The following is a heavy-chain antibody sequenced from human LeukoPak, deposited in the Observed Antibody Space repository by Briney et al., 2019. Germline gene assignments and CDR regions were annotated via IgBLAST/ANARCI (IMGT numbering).Heavy chain of an antibody. CDR1: GYTFTNYG. CDR3: ARDRGQTGYYWSYYYYMDV. D-gene: IGHD3-9*01. CDR2: VSAYADNT. J-gene: IGHJ6*03. V-gene: IGHV1-18*01. Sequence: ASVKVSCKASGYTFTNYGITWVRQAPGQGLEWMGWVSAYADNTSYVQKIQGRVTMTTDTSTNTAYMELRSLRSDDTAVYYCARDRGQTGYYWSYYYYMDVWGIGTTVTVSS.